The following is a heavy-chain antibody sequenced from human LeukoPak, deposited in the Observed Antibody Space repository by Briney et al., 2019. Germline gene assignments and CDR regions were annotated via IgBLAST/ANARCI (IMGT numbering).Heavy chain of an antibody. V-gene: IGHV3-7*01. CDR1: GFSFSTYW. J-gene: IGHJ4*02. D-gene: IGHD3-22*01. CDR3: TRQSPVRDHYFDSSGPLDY. CDR2: IKQDGSEQ. Sequence: GGSLRLSCAASGFSFSTYWMTWVRQAPGKGLEWVANIKQDGSEQYYVDSVKGRFTISRDNAKNSLYLQMNSLRAEDTAEYYCTRQSPVRDHYFDSSGPLDYWGQGTLVTVSS.